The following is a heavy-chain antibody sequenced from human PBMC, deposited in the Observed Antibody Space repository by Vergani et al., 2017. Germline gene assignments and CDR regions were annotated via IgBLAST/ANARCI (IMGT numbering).Heavy chain of an antibody. CDR1: GFSFRGHG. D-gene: IGHD4-11*01. Sequence: QVHLVESGGGVVQPGRSLTLSCVASGFSFRGHGMHWVRQAPGKGLEWVAMISYDGDRRDYGDFAKGRFTISRDSSKTVYLQMNSLRVEDTAMYFCAKDLSYSTAWPDFDSRGEGILVTVSA. CDR2: ISYDGDRR. J-gene: IGHJ4*02. CDR3: AKDLSYSTAWPDFDS. V-gene: IGHV3-30*18.